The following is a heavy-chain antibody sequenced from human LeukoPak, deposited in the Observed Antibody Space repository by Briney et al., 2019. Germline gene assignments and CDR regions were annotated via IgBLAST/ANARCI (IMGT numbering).Heavy chain of an antibody. Sequence: GGSLRLSCAASGFTFSNYAINWVRQAAGKGLEWVSQISGTGDNSDYADSVKGRFTISRDNSKRTLYLQLNNLRVEDTAIYYCAFPAHHWLVRGAFDIWGQGTVVTVSS. J-gene: IGHJ3*02. CDR3: AFPAHHWLVRGAFDI. D-gene: IGHD6-19*01. CDR1: GFTFSNYA. V-gene: IGHV3-23*01. CDR2: ISGTGDNS.